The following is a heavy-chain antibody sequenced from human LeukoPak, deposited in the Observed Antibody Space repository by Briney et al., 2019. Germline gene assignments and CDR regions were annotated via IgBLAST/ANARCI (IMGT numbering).Heavy chain of an antibody. CDR3: ARGGMVPTNYYYYYAMDV. D-gene: IGHD3-10*01. J-gene: IGHJ6*02. CDR2: IYYSGST. V-gene: IGHV4-61*01. CDR1: GGSISSGSDY. Sequence: SQTLSLTCSVSGGSISSGSDYWSWIRQSPGKGLEGIGYIYYSGSTNYNPSLKSRVTISVDTSKNQFSLKLSSVTAADTAVYYCARGGMVPTNYYYYYAMDVWGQGTTVTVSS.